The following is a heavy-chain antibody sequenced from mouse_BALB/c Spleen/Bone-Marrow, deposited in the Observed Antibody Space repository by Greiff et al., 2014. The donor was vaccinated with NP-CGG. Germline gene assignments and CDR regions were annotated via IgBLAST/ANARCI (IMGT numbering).Heavy chain of an antibody. Sequence: EVQLQQSGGGLVQPGGSLKLSCAASGFDFSRYWMSWVRQAPGKGLEWIGEINPDSSTINYTPSLKDKFIISRDNAKNTLYLQMSKVRSEGTALYYCARQGYYGRSDYWGQGTTLTVSS. CDR3: ARQGYYGRSDY. V-gene: IGHV4-1*02. CDR1: GFDFSRYW. J-gene: IGHJ2*01. D-gene: IGHD1-1*01. CDR2: INPDSSTI.